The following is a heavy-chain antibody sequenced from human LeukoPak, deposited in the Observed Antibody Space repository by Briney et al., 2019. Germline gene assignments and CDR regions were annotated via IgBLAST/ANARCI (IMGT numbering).Heavy chain of an antibody. CDR1: GYTFTDYY. CDR3: ARDHGDYIYYFDY. Sequence: ASVKVSCKASGYTFTDYYMHWVRQAPGQGLEWMGWINPNSGGTNYAQKLQGRVTMTTGTSTSTAYMELRSLRSDDTAVYYRARDHGDYIYYFDYWGQGTLVTVSS. D-gene: IGHD4-17*01. V-gene: IGHV1-2*02. J-gene: IGHJ4*02. CDR2: INPNSGGT.